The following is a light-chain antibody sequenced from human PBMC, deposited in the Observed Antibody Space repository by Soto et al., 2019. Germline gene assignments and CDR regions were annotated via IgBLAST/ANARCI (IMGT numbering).Light chain of an antibody. J-gene: IGKJ1*01. V-gene: IGKV1-39*01. Sequence: QMTQSPSSLSASVGDRVTITCRASQSIATFLNWYQQKLGKAPKLLIHATSNLQSGVPSRFSGSVFGTDFTLTISSLQPEDFATYYCQQSSDSPQTFGQGTKVEI. CDR3: QQSSDSPQT. CDR1: QSIATF. CDR2: ATS.